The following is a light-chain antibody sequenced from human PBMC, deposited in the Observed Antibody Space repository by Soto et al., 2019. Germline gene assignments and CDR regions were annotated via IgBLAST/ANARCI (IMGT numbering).Light chain of an antibody. CDR1: QSVSSSY. J-gene: IGKJ4*01. CDR3: QQYGSSPPLT. Sequence: EIVLTQSPGTLSLSPGERATLSCRASQSVSSSYLAWDQPKPGQAPRLLIYCASSRATGIPDRFSGSGSGTDFTLTISRLETDDFAVYYCQQYGSSPPLTFGAGTKVEIK. CDR2: CAS. V-gene: IGKV3-20*01.